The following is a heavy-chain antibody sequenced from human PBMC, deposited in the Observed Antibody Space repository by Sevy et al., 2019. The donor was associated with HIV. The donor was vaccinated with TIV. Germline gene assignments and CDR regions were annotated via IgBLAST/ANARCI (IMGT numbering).Heavy chain of an antibody. CDR1: GFTFSKYS. CDR3: AREGCTKPHDY. Sequence: RGGSLRLSCAASGFTFSKYSMSWVRQPPGKGLEWVSTLSFGCGEINYADSVKGRFTISRDNSKSSVYLQMNNLRPEDTAVYYCAREGCTKPHDYWGQGTLVTVSS. J-gene: IGHJ4*02. V-gene: IGHV3-23*01. D-gene: IGHD2-8*01. CDR2: LSFGCGEI.